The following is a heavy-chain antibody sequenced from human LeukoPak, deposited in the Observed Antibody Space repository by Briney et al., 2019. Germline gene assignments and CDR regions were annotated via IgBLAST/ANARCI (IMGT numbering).Heavy chain of an antibody. D-gene: IGHD3-10*01. CDR2: VIPIFGTA. Sequence: SVKVSCKASGGTFSSYAISWVRQAPGQGLEWMGGVIPIFGTANYAQKFQGRVTITTDESTSTAYMELSSLRSEDTAVYYCARDRATMVRGVMGGGMDVWGQETTVTVSS. CDR3: ARDRATMVRGVMGGGMDV. V-gene: IGHV1-69*05. CDR1: GGTFSSYA. J-gene: IGHJ6*02.